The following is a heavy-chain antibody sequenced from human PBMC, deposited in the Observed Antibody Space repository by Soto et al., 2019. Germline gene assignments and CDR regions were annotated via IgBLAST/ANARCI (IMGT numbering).Heavy chain of an antibody. J-gene: IGHJ6*02. CDR2: ISGSGGST. V-gene: IGHV3-23*01. CDR1: GFTFSSYA. Sequence: GGSLRLSCAASGFTFSSYAMSWVRQAPGKGLEWVSAISGSGGSTYYADSVKGRFTISRDNSKNTLYLQMNSLRAEDTAVYYCAEGGVDDFWSGPYGMDVWGQGTTVTVSS. CDR3: AEGGVDDFWSGPYGMDV. D-gene: IGHD3-3*01.